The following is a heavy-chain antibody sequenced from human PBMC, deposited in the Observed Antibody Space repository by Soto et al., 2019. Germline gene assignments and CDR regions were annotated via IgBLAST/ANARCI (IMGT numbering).Heavy chain of an antibody. CDR1: GYAISSGSY. D-gene: IGHD3-3*01. CDR3: ARGDGFWSGYSYLNY. Sequence: TSETLSLTCAVSGYAISSGSYWDWIRQPPGKGLEWIGSIYHSGNTYFNPSLESRVTISVDTSKNQFSLKLSSVTAADTAVYYCARGDGFWSGYSYLNYWGQGTPVTVSS. J-gene: IGHJ4*02. V-gene: IGHV4-38-2*01. CDR2: IYHSGNT.